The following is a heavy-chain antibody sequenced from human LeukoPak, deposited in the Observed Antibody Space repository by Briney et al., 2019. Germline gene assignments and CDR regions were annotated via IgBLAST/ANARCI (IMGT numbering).Heavy chain of an antibody. D-gene: IGHD2-2*01. Sequence: SETLSLTCTVSGGSISSYYWSWIRQPPGKGLEWIGYIYYSGSTNYNPSLKSRVTISVDTSKNQFSLKLSSVTAADTAVYYCASKYCSSTNCAIGLVDYWGQGTLVTVSS. CDR1: GGSISSYY. J-gene: IGHJ4*02. CDR2: IYYSGST. CDR3: ASKYCSSTNCAIGLVDY. V-gene: IGHV4-59*01.